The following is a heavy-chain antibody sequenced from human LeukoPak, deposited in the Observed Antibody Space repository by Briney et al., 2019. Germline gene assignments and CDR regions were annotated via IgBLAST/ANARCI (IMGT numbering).Heavy chain of an antibody. CDR3: ARDYYDSSGYRPVNWFDP. D-gene: IGHD3-22*01. CDR2: IYTSGST. Sequence: PSETLSLTCTVSGGSISSYYWSWIRQPAGKGLEWIGRIYTSGSTNYNPSLKNRVTISVDTSKNQFSLKLSSVTAADTAVYYCARDYYDSSGYRPVNWFDPWGQGTLVTVSA. V-gene: IGHV4-4*07. CDR1: GGSISSYY. J-gene: IGHJ5*02.